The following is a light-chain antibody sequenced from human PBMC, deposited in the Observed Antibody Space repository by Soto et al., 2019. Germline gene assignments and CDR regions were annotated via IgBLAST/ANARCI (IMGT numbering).Light chain of an antibody. Sequence: EIVLTQSPATLSLSPGERAALSCRASQSVSSYLAWYQQKPGQAPRLLIYGASFRASGIPDRFSGGGSGTDFTLTISRLDPEDFAVYYCQQYGTSSWTFGQGTKVDIK. J-gene: IGKJ1*01. CDR3: QQYGTSSWT. CDR1: QSVSSY. CDR2: GAS. V-gene: IGKV3-20*01.